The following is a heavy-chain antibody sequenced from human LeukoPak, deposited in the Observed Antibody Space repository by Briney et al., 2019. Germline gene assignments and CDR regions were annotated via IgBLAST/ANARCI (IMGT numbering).Heavy chain of an antibody. CDR2: INHSGST. J-gene: IGHJ6*03. V-gene: IGHV4-34*01. Sequence: SETLSLTCAVYGGSFSGYYWSWIRQPPGKGLEWIGEINHSGSTNYNPSLKSRVTISVDTSKNQFSLKLSSVTAADTAVYYCARARGPAAAGTILRYYYYYYMDAWGKGTTVTVSS. CDR1: GGSFSGYY. D-gene: IGHD6-13*01. CDR3: ARARGPAAAGTILRYYYYYYMDA.